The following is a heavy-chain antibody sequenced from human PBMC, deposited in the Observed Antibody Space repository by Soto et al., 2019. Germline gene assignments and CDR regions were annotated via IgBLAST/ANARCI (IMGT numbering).Heavy chain of an antibody. V-gene: IGHV3-23*01. J-gene: IGHJ4*02. CDR2: ISGSGGST. D-gene: IGHD6-13*01. Sequence: PGGSLRLSCAASGFTFSGYAMRWVRQAPRKGLEWVSAISGSGGSTYYADSVKGRFTISRDNSKNTLYLQMNSLRAEDTAVYYCAKAGLYTSSWLAFDYWGQGTLVTVSS. CDR1: GFTFSGYA. CDR3: AKAGLYTSSWLAFDY.